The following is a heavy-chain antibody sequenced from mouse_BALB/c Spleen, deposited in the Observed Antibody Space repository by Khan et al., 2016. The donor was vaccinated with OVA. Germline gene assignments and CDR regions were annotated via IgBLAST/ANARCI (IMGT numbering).Heavy chain of an antibody. Sequence: VQLQESGAELAKPGASVKMSCKASGYTFTTYWMHWVKQRPGQGLEWIGYINPTSGYTDYNEKFKDRATLTADKSSSTAYMQLSSLTSEDSAVXYCTSDRIAYWGQGTPLTVSS. J-gene: IGHJ2*01. CDR2: INPTSGYT. CDR1: GYTFTTYW. D-gene: IGHD3-2*01. CDR3: TSDRIAY. V-gene: IGHV1-7*01.